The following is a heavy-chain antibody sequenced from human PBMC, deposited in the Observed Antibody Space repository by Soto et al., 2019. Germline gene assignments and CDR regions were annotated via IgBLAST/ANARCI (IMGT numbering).Heavy chain of an antibody. Sequence: PGGSLRLSCAASGFTFSSYSMNWVRQAPGKGLEWVSSISSSSSYIYYADSVKGRFTISRDNAKNSLYLQMNSLRAEDTAVYYCARVTSFWSGCFDPWGQGTLVTVSS. D-gene: IGHD3-3*01. CDR1: GFTFSSYS. V-gene: IGHV3-21*01. CDR3: ARVTSFWSGCFDP. CDR2: ISSSSSYI. J-gene: IGHJ5*02.